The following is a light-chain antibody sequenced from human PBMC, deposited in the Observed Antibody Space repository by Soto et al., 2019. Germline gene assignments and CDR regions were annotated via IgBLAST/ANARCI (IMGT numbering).Light chain of an antibody. CDR3: HQSSNWPTFT. Sequence: DIMLKQSPGTLSLYLGEGATLSCRDSQTVRSRYLAWYQQQPGQAPRLLIYGAYRRATGIPDTFSGSGSGTDFTLTISILETEDFAVYYCHQSSNWPTFTFGGGTKVDI. CDR1: QTVRSRY. J-gene: IGKJ4*01. V-gene: IGKV3D-20*02. CDR2: GAY.